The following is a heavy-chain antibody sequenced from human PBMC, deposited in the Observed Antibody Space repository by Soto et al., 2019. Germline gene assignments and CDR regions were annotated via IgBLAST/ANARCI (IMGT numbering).Heavy chain of an antibody. D-gene: IGHD3-16*01. CDR2: ISYDGSNK. J-gene: IGHJ3*02. CDR1: GFTFSSYG. V-gene: IGHV3-30*18. Sequence: QVQLVESGGGVVQPGRSLRLSCAASGFTFSSYGMHWVRQAPGKGLEWVAVISYDGSNKYYADSVKGRFTISRDNSKNTLYLQMNSLRAEETAVYYCAKAISGGSHDAFDIWGQGTMVTVSS. CDR3: AKAISGGSHDAFDI.